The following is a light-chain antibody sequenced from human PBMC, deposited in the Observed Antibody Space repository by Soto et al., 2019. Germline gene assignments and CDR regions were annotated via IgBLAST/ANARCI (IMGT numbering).Light chain of an antibody. CDR1: QDISNY. CDR2: GAS. V-gene: IGKV1-27*01. J-gene: IGKJ1*01. CDR3: QKYYSAPWT. Sequence: DIQMTQSPSSLSASVGDRVTVTCRASQDISNYLAWYQQKPGKVPRLLIYGASTLQSGVPSRFSGSGSGTDFTLTISSLQPEDVATYYCQKYYSAPWTFGKGTKVDIK.